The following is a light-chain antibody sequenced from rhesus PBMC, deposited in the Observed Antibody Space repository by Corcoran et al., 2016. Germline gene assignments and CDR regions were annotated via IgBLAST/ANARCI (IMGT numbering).Light chain of an antibody. CDR1: QRVSSS. CDR2: GAS. CDR3: QQDYSWPLT. Sequence: EIVMTQSPATLSLSPGERATLSCRASQRVSSSLAWYQQKPGQAPKLLIYGASSRATGIPERFSGSGSRTEFTLTISSLEPEDVGVYYCQQDYSWPLTFGGGTKVELK. J-gene: IGKJ4*01. V-gene: IGKV3-42*01.